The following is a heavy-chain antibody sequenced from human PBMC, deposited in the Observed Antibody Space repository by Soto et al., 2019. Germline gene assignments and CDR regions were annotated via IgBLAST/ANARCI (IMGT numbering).Heavy chain of an antibody. Sequence: SETLSLTCTVSGGSISSYYWSWIRQPAGKGLEWIGRIYTSGSTNYNPSLKSRVTMSVDTSKNQFSLKLSSVTAADTAVYYCARDQRVSSGWYVEYYYYGMDVWGQGTTVTVSS. CDR2: IYTSGST. CDR1: GGSISSYY. J-gene: IGHJ6*02. D-gene: IGHD6-19*01. CDR3: ARDQRVSSGWYVEYYYYGMDV. V-gene: IGHV4-4*07.